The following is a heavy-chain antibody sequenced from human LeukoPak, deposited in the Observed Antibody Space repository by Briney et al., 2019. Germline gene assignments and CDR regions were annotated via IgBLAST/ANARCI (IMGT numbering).Heavy chain of an antibody. Sequence: SQTLSLTCTVSGGSISSSSYYWGWIRQPPGKGLEWVGNIYYSGSSYYNPSLKSRVTISVDTSKNQFSLKLSSVTAADTAVYYCARLFAVVTRFFDYWGQGTLVTVSS. CDR1: GGSISSSSYY. CDR3: ARLFAVVTRFFDY. D-gene: IGHD3-3*01. CDR2: IYYSGSS. J-gene: IGHJ4*02. V-gene: IGHV4-39*01.